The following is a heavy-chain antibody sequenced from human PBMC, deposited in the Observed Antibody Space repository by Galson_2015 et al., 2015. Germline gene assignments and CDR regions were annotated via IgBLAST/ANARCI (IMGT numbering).Heavy chain of an antibody. J-gene: IGHJ6*02. D-gene: IGHD3-10*01. CDR2: INPNSGGT. V-gene: IGHV1-2*04. CDR3: ARDRGEYYGSGSTHGMDV. CDR1: GYTFTGYY. Sequence: SVKVSCKASGYTFTGYYMHWVRQAPGRGLEWMGWINPNSGGTNYAQKFQGWVTMTRDTSISTAYMELSRLRSDDTAVYYCARDRGEYYGSGSTHGMDVWGQGTTVTVSS.